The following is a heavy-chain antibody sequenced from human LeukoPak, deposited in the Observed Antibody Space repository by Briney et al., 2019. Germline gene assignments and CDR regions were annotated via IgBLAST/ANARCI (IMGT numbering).Heavy chain of an antibody. J-gene: IGHJ4*02. CDR2: ISTYNGNT. Sequence: ASVKVSCKASGYTFTSYGISWVRQAPGQGLEWMGWISTYNGNTHYAQKLQGRVTMTTDTSTSTAYMELRSLRSDDTAVYYCARSSLAVAGSVFDYWGQGTLVTVSS. V-gene: IGHV1-18*01. CDR1: GYTFTSYG. CDR3: ARSSLAVAGSVFDY. D-gene: IGHD6-19*01.